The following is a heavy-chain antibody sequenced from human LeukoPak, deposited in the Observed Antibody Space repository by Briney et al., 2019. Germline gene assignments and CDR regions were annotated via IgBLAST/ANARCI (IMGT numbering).Heavy chain of an antibody. CDR1: GFTFSSYA. CDR3: AKTLEGGKGF. V-gene: IGHV3-23*01. D-gene: IGHD1-1*01. CDR2: ISGSGSST. Sequence: GGSLRLSCAASGFTFSSYAMHWVRQAPGKGLEWVSGISGSGSSTYYADSVKGRFSISRDNSKNTLYLQMNSLRAEDTAEYYCAKTLEGGKGFWGQGTQVTVSS. J-gene: IGHJ4*02.